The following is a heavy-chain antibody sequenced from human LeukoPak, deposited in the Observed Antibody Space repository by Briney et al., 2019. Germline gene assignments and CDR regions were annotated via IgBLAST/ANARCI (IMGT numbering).Heavy chain of an antibody. CDR1: GFTFSSYE. CDR3: AKDQGSYGTFGDY. V-gene: IGHV3-33*06. D-gene: IGHD3-16*01. Sequence: GRSLRLSCAASGFTFSSYEMNWVRQAPGKGLEWVAVIWYDGSNKYYADSVKGRFTISRDNSKNTLYLQMTSLRAEDTAVYYCAKDQGSYGTFGDYWGQGTLVTVSS. CDR2: IWYDGSNK. J-gene: IGHJ4*02.